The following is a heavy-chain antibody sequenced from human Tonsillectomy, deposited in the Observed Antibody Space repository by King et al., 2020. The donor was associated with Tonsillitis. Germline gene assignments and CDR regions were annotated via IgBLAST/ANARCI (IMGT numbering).Heavy chain of an antibody. V-gene: IGHV4-34*01. J-gene: IGHJ4*02. Sequence: VQLQQWGAGLLKPSETLSLTCAVYGGSFSGYYWSWIRQPPGKGLEWIGEINHSGSTNYNPSPKSRVTISVDTSKNQFSLRLSFVTAADTAVYYCSAGGGHSYFDYWGQGTLVTVSS. CDR3: SAGGGHSYFDY. CDR1: GGSFSGYY. D-gene: IGHD3-16*01. CDR2: INHSGST.